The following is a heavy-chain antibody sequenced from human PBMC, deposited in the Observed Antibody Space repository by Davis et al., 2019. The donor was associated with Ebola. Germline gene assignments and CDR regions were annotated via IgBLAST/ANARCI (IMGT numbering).Heavy chain of an antibody. J-gene: IGHJ6*02. CDR3: AREGDYGEMDV. V-gene: IGHV4-4*07. CDR2: IYTSGSY. D-gene: IGHD4-17*01. CDR1: GASISSHY. Sequence: PSETLSLTCTVSGASISSHYWSWIWQPAGRGLEWIGRIYTSGSYNYNPSLESRVTMSVDTSKNQFSLKLSSVTAADSAVYYCAREGDYGEMDVRGQGTTVTVSS.